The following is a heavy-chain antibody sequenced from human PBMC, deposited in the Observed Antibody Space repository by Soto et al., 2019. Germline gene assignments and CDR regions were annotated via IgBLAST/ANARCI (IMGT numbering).Heavy chain of an antibody. CDR1: GYTFTSYG. V-gene: IGHV1-18*01. CDR2: ISAYNGNT. Sequence: QVQLVQSGAEVKKPGASVKVSCKASGYTFTSYGISWVRQAPGQGLEWMGWISAYNGNTNYAQKLQGRVTMTTDTSTSTAYMELRSLRSDDTAVYYCARDRPGYYDYVWGSYRSEYDYWGQGTLVTVSS. D-gene: IGHD3-16*02. J-gene: IGHJ4*02. CDR3: ARDRPGYYDYVWGSYRSEYDY.